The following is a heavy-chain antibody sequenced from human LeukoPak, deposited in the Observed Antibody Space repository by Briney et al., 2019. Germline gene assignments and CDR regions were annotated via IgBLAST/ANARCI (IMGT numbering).Heavy chain of an antibody. CDR2: INPSSDST. J-gene: IGHJ4*02. Sequence: ASVKVSCKASGYTFTTYYIHWVRQAPGQGLEWMGMINPSSDSTSYAQEFQGRVTMTRDTSTTTVYMELSSLISDDTAVYFCARGRSQLWFFNYWGQGTLVTVSS. V-gene: IGHV1-46*01. CDR1: GYTFTTYY. D-gene: IGHD3-10*01. CDR3: ARGRSQLWFFNY.